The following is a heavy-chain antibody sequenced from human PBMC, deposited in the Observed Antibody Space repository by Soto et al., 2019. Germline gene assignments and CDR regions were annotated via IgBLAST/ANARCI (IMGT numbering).Heavy chain of an antibody. Sequence: PGGSLRLSCAASGFTFSSYAMHWVRQAPGKGLEWVAVISYDGSNKYYADSVKGRFTISRDNSKNTLYLQMNSLRAEDTAVYYCARDKVLLWFGELSGMDVWGQGTTVTVSS. D-gene: IGHD3-10*01. V-gene: IGHV3-30-3*01. CDR3: ARDKVLLWFGELSGMDV. J-gene: IGHJ6*02. CDR2: ISYDGSNK. CDR1: GFTFSSYA.